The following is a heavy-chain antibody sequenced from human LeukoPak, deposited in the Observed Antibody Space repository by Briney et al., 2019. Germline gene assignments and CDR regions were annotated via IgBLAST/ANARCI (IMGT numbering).Heavy chain of an antibody. CDR2: IYSGGST. V-gene: IGHV3-53*01. CDR3: ARDLAGFDI. D-gene: IGHD6-25*01. CDR1: GFTFSSYA. J-gene: IGHJ3*02. Sequence: LGGSLRLSCAASGFTFSSYAMSWVRQAPGKGLEWVSVIYSGGSTYYADSVKGRFTISRDNSKNTLYLQMNSLRAEDTAVYYCARDLAGFDIWGQGTMVTVSS.